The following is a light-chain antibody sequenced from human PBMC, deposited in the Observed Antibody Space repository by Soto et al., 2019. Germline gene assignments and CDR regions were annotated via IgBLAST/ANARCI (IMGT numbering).Light chain of an antibody. CDR3: QHYDNLPYT. Sequence: DIQMTQSPSSLSASVGDRVTITCQASQDITKYLSWFQQKPGKVPKLLIYDASELETGVPSRFSGSGSGTDFTFTISSLQPEDIATYYCQHYDNLPYTFCQGTKLEMK. CDR1: QDITKY. J-gene: IGKJ2*01. CDR2: DAS. V-gene: IGKV1-33*01.